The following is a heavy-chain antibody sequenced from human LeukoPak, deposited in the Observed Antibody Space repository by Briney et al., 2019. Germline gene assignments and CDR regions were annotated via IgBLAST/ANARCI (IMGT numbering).Heavy chain of an antibody. D-gene: IGHD2-2*01. CDR1: GGSISSGDYY. J-gene: IGHJ2*01. V-gene: IGHV4-30-4*01. CDR3: ARKEYQLPPSHWYFDL. CDR2: IYYSGST. Sequence: PSETLSLTCTVSGGSISSGDYYWSWIRQPPGKGLEWIGYIYYSGSTYYNPSLKSRVTISVDTSKNQFSLKLSSVTAADTAVYYCARKEYQLPPSHWYFDLWGRGTLVTVSS.